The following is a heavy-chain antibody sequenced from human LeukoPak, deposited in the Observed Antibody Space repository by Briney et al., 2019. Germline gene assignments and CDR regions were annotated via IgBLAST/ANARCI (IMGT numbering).Heavy chain of an antibody. J-gene: IGHJ4*02. D-gene: IGHD5-24*01. CDR1: GFTFDDYA. V-gene: IGHV3-9*01. CDR2: ISWNSGSI. CDR3: ARGWRWLQLLFDY. Sequence: GGSLRLSCAASGFTFDDYAMHWVRQAPGKGLEWVSGISWNSGSIGYADSVKGRFTISRDNAKNSLYLQMNSLRAEDTALYYCARGWRWLQLLFDYWGQGTLVTVSS.